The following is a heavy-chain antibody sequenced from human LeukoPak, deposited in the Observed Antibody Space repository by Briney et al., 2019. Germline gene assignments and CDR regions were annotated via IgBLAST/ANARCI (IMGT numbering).Heavy chain of an antibody. Sequence: ASVKVSCKASGYTFTSYDISWVRQATGQGLEWMGWMNPNSGNTGYAQKFQGRVTITRNTSISTAYMELSSLRSEDTAVYYCARGPSRPYYDFWSGYYFNYWGQGTLVTVSS. CDR2: MNPNSGNT. D-gene: IGHD3-3*01. CDR3: ARGPSRPYYDFWSGYYFNY. J-gene: IGHJ4*02. CDR1: GYTFTSYD. V-gene: IGHV1-8*03.